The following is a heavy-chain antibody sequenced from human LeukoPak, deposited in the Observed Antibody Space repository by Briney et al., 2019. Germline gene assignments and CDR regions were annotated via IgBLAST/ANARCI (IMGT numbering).Heavy chain of an antibody. CDR3: AKDLYYYDSSGYAFSYSYDY. V-gene: IGHV3-30*18. J-gene: IGHJ4*02. CDR1: GFTFSSYG. Sequence: GRSLRLSCAASGFTFSSYGMHWVRQAPGKGLEWVAVISYDGSNKYYADSVKGRFTISRDNSKNTLYLQMNSLRAEDTAVYYCAKDLYYYDSSGYAFSYSYDYWGQGTLVTVSS. D-gene: IGHD3-22*01. CDR2: ISYDGSNK.